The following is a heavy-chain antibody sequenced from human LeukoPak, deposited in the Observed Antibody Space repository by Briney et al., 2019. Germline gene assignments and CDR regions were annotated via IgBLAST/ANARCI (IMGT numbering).Heavy chain of an antibody. J-gene: IGHJ4*02. D-gene: IGHD5/OR15-5a*01. CDR3: ARSTIRIVYRPHMYYFDY. CDR1: GGTFSSYA. CDR2: IIPIFGTA. Sequence: SVKVSCKASGGTFSSYAISWVRQAPGQGLEWMGGIIPIFGTANYAQKFQGRVTITTDASTSTAYMELSSLRSEDTAVYYCARSTIRIVYRPHMYYFDYWGWGTRVTVS. V-gene: IGHV1-69*05.